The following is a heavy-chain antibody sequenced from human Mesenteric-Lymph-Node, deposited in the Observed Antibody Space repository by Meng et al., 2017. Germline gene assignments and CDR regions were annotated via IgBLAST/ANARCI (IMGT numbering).Heavy chain of an antibody. V-gene: IGHV3-20*01. J-gene: IGHJ4*02. CDR1: GFTFDDYG. CDR3: ARGSGSYFGDY. D-gene: IGHD1-26*01. Sequence: EVLLVESGGGGVGLGGSRGPSCVASGFTFDDYGMSWVRQAPGKGLEWVSGINWNGGSTGYADSVKGRFTISRDNAKNSLYLQMNSLRAEDTALYHCARGSGSYFGDYWGQGTLVTVSS. CDR2: INWNGGST.